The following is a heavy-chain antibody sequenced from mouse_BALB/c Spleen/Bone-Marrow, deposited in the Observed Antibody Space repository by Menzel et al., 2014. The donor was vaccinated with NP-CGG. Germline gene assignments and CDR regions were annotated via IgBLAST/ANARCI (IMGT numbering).Heavy chain of an antibody. CDR3: ARAWDYFDY. D-gene: IGHD4-1*01. J-gene: IGHJ2*01. V-gene: IGHV3-5*02. CDR2: IYYSGTI. CDR1: GISITTGNYR. Sequence: EVQLVESGPGLVKPSQTVSLTCTVTGISITTGNYRWSWIRQFPGSKLEWIGYIYYSGTITYNPSLTSRTTITRDTSKNQFFLEMNSLTAEDTATYYCARAWDYFDYWGQGTTLTVSS.